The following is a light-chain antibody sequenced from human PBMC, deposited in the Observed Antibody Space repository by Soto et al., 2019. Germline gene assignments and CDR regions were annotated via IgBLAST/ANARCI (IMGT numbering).Light chain of an antibody. CDR3: QQYGNSPYT. CDR1: QNVRSRY. Sequence: EIVLTQSPATLSLSPGERATLSCGASQNVRSRYLAWYQQKPGLAPRLLIYDTSNRPTGIPDRFSGSGSGTDFTLTISRLEPEDFAVYYCQQYGNSPYTLGQGTKLEIK. V-gene: IGKV3D-20*01. CDR2: DTS. J-gene: IGKJ2*01.